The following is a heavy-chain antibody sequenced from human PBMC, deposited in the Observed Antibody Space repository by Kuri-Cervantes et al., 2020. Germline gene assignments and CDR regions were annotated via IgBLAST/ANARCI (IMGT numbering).Heavy chain of an antibody. J-gene: IGHJ4*02. CDR1: GFTFSSYW. Sequence: LSLSCAASGFTFSSYWMSWVRQAPGKGLEWVANIKQDGSEKYYVDSVKGRFTISRDNAKNSLYLQMNSLRAEDTALYYCAREISGEAFDCWGQGTLVTVSS. V-gene: IGHV3-7*01. CDR3: AREISGEAFDC. D-gene: IGHD2-15*01. CDR2: IKQDGSEK.